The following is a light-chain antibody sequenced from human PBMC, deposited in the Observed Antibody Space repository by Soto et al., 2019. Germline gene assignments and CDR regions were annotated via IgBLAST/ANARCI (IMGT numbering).Light chain of an antibody. V-gene: IGKV3-11*01. CDR2: DAS. CDR3: QQRSNWPPEA. J-gene: IGKJ3*01. Sequence: EIVLTQSPATLSLSPGERATLSCRASQSVRSYLAWYQQKPGQAPRLLIYDASNRATGIPARFSGSGSGKDFTLTISSPEPEDFAVYYCQQRSNWPPEAFGPGTKVDIK. CDR1: QSVRSY.